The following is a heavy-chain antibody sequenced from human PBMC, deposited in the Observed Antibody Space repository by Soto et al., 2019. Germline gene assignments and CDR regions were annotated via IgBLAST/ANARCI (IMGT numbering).Heavy chain of an antibody. CDR2: ISGSGGST. D-gene: IGHD3-10*01. J-gene: IGHJ4*02. V-gene: IGHV3-23*01. CDR1: GFTFSSYA. Sequence: GGSLRLSCAASGFTFSSYAMSWVRQAPGKGLEWVSAISGSGGSTYYADSVKGRFTISRDNSKNTLYLQMNSLRAEDTAVYYCAKGHSSRDPGSYFFVVYYFDYWGQGTLVTVSS. CDR3: AKGHSSRDPGSYFFVVYYFDY.